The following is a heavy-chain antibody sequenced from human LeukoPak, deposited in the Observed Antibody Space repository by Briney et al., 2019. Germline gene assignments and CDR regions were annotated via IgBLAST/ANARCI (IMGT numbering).Heavy chain of an antibody. CDR1: GYTFTAYY. V-gene: IGHV1-2*02. Sequence: GASVTVSCKASGYTFTAYYMHWLRQAPGQGLQWMGWINPNSGDPNYAQTFQGRVTMTRDTSISTAYMQLNSLRSDDTAVYYCARGGDGNRRDFDYWGQGTLVTVSS. D-gene: IGHD5-24*01. CDR3: ARGGDGNRRDFDY. J-gene: IGHJ4*02. CDR2: INPNSGDP.